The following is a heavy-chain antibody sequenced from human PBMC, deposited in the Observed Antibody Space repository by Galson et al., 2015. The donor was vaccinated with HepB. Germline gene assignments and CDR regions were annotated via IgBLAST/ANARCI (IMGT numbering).Heavy chain of an antibody. CDR2: ISAYNGNT. V-gene: IGHV1-18*01. D-gene: IGHD5-12*01. Sequence: SVKVSCKASGYTFTSYGISWVRQAPGQGLEWMGWISAYNGNTNYAQKLQGRVTMTTDTSTSTAYMELRSLRSDDTAVYYCARVATDPYYYYGMDVWGQGTPVTVSS. CDR3: ARVATDPYYYYGMDV. J-gene: IGHJ6*02. CDR1: GYTFTSYG.